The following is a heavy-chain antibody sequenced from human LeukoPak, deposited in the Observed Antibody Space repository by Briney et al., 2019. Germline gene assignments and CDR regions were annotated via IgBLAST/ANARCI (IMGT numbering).Heavy chain of an antibody. CDR2: IRNKTDGGTT. V-gene: IGHV3-15*01. D-gene: IGHD3-9*01. J-gene: IGHJ4*02. Sequence: GGSLRLSCAASGFTFNNAWMSWVRQAPGKGLEWVGRIRNKTDGGTTDYAAPVRGRFTISRDDSKNSLYLQMNSRKTEDTALYYCTTGASDILPGYDTGSNYSFDYWGQGALVTVSS. CDR1: GFTFNNAW. CDR3: TTGASDILPGYDTGSNYSFDY.